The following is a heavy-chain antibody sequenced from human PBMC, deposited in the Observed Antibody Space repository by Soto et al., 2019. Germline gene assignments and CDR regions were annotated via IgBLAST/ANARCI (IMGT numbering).Heavy chain of an antibody. V-gene: IGHV3-74*01. J-gene: IGHJ6*02. CDR3: ASNYAYAEGYYFYGIDV. D-gene: IGHD3-16*01. CDR1: GFTFRNYW. Sequence: EVQLVESGGGLVQTGGSLRLSCAASGFTFRNYWMHWVRQAPGKGLVWVSRVNSDGDTTYYADSVKGRFNISRDNANNTLHLQMNSLGAEDSAVYYCASNYAYAEGYYFYGIDVWGQGTTVTVSS. CDR2: VNSDGDTT.